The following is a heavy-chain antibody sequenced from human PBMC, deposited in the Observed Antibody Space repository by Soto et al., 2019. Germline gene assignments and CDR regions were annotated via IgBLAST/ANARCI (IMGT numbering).Heavy chain of an antibody. CDR1: GDSISSSSYY. CDR3: ARHHSSGDYLFDY. Sequence: SETLSLTCTVSGDSISSSSYYWGWIRQPPGKGLEWIGSIYYSGSTYYNPSLKSRVTISVDTSKNQFSLKLSSVTAADTAVYFCARHHSSGDYLFDYWGQGTLVTVSS. CDR2: IYYSGST. D-gene: IGHD4-17*01. V-gene: IGHV4-39*01. J-gene: IGHJ4*02.